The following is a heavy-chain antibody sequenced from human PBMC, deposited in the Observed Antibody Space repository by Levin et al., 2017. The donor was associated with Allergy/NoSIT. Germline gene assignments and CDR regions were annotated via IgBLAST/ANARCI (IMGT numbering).Heavy chain of an antibody. CDR3: ARVVRVDIVATIPPSTTARSQEKYYYGMDV. D-gene: IGHD5-12*01. J-gene: IGHJ6*02. CDR1: GFTFSSYS. Sequence: PGGSLRLSCAASGFTFSSYSMNWVRQAPGKGLEWVSSISSSSSYIYYADSVKGRFTISRDNAKNSLYLQMNSLRAEDTAVYYCARVVRVDIVATIPPSTTARSQEKYYYGMDVWGQGTTVTVSS. V-gene: IGHV3-21*01. CDR2: ISSSSSYI.